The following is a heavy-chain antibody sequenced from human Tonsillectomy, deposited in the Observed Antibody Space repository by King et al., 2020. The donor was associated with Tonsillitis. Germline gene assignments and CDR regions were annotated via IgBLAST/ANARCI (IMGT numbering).Heavy chain of an antibody. D-gene: IGHD3-22*01. CDR3: ARDLTPYDSNVYYDAFDV. J-gene: IGHJ3*01. CDR2: IKRDGSQI. V-gene: IGHV3-7*03. Sequence: EVQLVESGGGLVRPGGSLRLSCTASGFSFGSYWMTWVRQPPGKGLEWVANIKRDGSQIYYVDSVEGRFTVSRDNAENSLFLQMNSLGPEDTAVYYCARDLTPYDSNVYYDAFDVWGQGTMVTVSS. CDR1: GFSFGSYW.